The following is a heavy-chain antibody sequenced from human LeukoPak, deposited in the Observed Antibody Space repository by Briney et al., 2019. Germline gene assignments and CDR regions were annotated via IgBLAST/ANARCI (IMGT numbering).Heavy chain of an antibody. Sequence: GGSLRLSCAASGFTFSRYWTSWVRQAPGKGLEWVSGSSGSGGSTYYADSVKGRFTISRDNSKNTLYLLMNSLRAEDTAVYYCAKVYYGSGSPTDAFHIWGQGTMVTVSS. CDR1: GFTFSRYW. V-gene: IGHV3-23*01. CDR2: SSGSGGST. D-gene: IGHD3-10*01. CDR3: AKVYYGSGSPTDAFHI. J-gene: IGHJ3*02.